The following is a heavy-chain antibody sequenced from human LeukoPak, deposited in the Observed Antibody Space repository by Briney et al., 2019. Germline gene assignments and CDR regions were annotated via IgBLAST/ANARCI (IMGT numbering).Heavy chain of an antibody. V-gene: IGHV4-4*09. CDR3: AAGPWEMDF. D-gene: IGHD1-26*01. J-gene: IGHJ4*02. CDR2: IYNGGNT. CDR1: GVSIIIYY. Sequence: SHCLSPTCTDAGVSIIIYYASCIRQAPGDGLEFIGFIYNGGNTNYNPPLKSPATISVDTSNNQFSLRLTSVTAADTAMYYCAAGPWEMDFWGQGTLVTVSS.